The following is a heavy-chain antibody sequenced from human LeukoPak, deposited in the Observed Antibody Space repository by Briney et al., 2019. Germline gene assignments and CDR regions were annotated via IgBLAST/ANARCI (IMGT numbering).Heavy chain of an antibody. CDR3: ARAYSGFESFDY. CDR1: GYTFTGYY. CDR2: INPNSGGT. J-gene: IGHJ4*02. D-gene: IGHD5-12*01. Sequence: ASVKVSCKASGYTFTGYYVHWVRQAPGQGLEWLGWINPNSGGTNYAQKFQGRVTMSRDTSINTAYLELSRLTSDDTALYYCARAYSGFESFDYWGQGTLVTVSS. V-gene: IGHV1-2*02.